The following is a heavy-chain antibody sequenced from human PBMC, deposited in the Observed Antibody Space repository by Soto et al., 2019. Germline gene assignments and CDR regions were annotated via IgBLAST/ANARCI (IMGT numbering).Heavy chain of an antibody. D-gene: IGHD4-4*01. V-gene: IGHV3-15*01. J-gene: IGHJ4*02. CDR2: IKSKTDGGTT. CDR3: TTDHGGYSILGDDY. Sequence: EVQLVESGGGLVKPGGSLRLSCAASGFTFSNAWMSWVRQAPGKGLEWVGRIKSKTDGGTTDYAATVKRRFTISRDDSKNTLYLQMNSLKTEDTAVYYCTTDHGGYSILGDDYWGEETLVTVSS. CDR1: GFTFSNAW.